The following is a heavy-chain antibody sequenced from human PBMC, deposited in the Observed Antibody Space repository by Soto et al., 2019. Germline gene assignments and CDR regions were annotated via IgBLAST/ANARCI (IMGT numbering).Heavy chain of an antibody. J-gene: IGHJ5*02. D-gene: IGHD2-2*02. CDR2: IYYSGST. V-gene: IGHV4-39*01. Sequence: SETLSLTCTVSGGSISRSTYCWGWIRQPPGKGLEWIGSIYYSGSTYYRPSLKSRVTISVDTSKNQFSLKLSSVTAADTAVYYCAWQVPAAIRLGWFDPWGQGTLVTSPQ. CDR1: GGSISRSTYC. CDR3: AWQVPAAIRLGWFDP.